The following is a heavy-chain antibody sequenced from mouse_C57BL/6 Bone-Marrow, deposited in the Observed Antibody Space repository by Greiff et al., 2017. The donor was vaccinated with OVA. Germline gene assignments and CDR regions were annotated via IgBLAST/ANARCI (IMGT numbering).Heavy chain of an antibody. D-gene: IGHD1-1*01. J-gene: IGHJ3*01. CDR3: AREGIYYYGSSYSY. V-gene: IGHV3-6*01. Sequence: EVKLMESGPGLVKPSQSLSLTCSVTGYSITSGYYWNWIRQFPGNKLEWMGYISYDGSNNYNPSLKNRISITRDTSKNQFFLKLNSVTTEDTATYYCAREGIYYYGSSYSYWGQGTLVTVSA. CDR2: ISYDGSN. CDR1: GYSITSGYY.